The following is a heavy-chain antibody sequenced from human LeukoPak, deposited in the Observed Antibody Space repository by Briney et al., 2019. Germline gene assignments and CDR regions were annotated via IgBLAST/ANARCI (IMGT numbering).Heavy chain of an antibody. D-gene: IGHD2-2*02. V-gene: IGHV1-2*02. Sequence: ASVKVSCKASGYTFNAYFIHWVRQAPGQGPAWMGYINPNVGATKYAEKFQGRVAMTRDTSINTAYMELSSVTSDDTALYFCARGGLSGGTSYYTWGQGTLVTVSS. J-gene: IGHJ5*02. CDR1: GYTFNAYF. CDR3: ARGGLSGGTSYYT. CDR2: INPNVGAT.